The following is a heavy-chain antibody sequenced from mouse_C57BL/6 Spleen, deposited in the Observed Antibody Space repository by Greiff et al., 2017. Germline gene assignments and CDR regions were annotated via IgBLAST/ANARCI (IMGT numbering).Heavy chain of an antibody. D-gene: IGHD3-2*02. Sequence: QVQLKQPGAELVRPGTSVKLSCKASGYTFTSYWMHWVKQRPGQGLEWIGVIDPSDSYTNYNQKFKGKATLTVDTSSSTAYMQLSSLTSEDSAVYYCASHSSGYGWFAYWGQGTLVTVSA. CDR2: IDPSDSYT. V-gene: IGHV1-59*01. J-gene: IGHJ3*01. CDR3: ASHSSGYGWFAY. CDR1: GYTFTSYW.